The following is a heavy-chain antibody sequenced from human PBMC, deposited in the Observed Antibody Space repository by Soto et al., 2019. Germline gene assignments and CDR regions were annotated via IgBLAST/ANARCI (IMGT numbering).Heavy chain of an antibody. CDR3: ARDSRGSYYYGMDV. CDR1: GYTFTSYA. CDR2: INAGNGNT. V-gene: IGHV1-3*01. J-gene: IGHJ6*02. D-gene: IGHD1-26*01. Sequence: GASVKVSCKASGYTFTSYAMHWVRQAPGQRLEWMGWINAGNGNTKYSQKFQGRVTITRDTSASTAYMELSSLRSEDTAVYYCARDSRGSYYYGMDVWGQGTTVTVSS.